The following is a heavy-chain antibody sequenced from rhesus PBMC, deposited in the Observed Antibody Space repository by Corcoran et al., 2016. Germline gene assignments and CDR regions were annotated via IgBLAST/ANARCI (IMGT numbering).Heavy chain of an antibody. D-gene: IGHD7-45*01. CDR3: ASRRPNAPFDY. CDR2: IYGGSGTT. Sequence: QVQLQESGPGLVKPSETLSLTCGVSGGSISGDFDWILSRPAPGKGLEWIGQIYGGSGTTTYNPSLQNRVTISKDTSRNQFSLKLTSVTAADTAIFYCASRRPNAPFDYWGQGVLVTVSS. CDR1: GGSISGDFD. V-gene: IGHV4-76*01. J-gene: IGHJ4*01.